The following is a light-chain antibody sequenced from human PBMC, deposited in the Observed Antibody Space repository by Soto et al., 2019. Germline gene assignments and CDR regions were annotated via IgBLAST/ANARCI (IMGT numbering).Light chain of an antibody. CDR2: EVS. J-gene: IGLJ1*01. V-gene: IGLV2-14*01. CDR3: SSYTTSSTLV. Sequence: QSALTQPASVSGSPGQSITISCTGTSSDVGAYNYVSWYQHYPGKAPKLIIYEVSNRPLGFSNRFSGSKSGNTASLIISGLQAEDEADYYCSSYTTSSTLVFGTGTKLTVL. CDR1: SSDVGAYNY.